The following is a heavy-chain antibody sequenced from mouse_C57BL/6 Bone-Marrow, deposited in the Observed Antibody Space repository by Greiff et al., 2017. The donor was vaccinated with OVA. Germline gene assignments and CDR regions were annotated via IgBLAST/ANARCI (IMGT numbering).Heavy chain of an antibody. CDR1: GYTFTSYW. D-gene: IGHD1-2*01. Sequence: VQLQQPGAELVKPGASVKLSCKASGYTFTSYWMQWVKQRPGQGLEWIGEIDPSDSYTNYNQKFKGKATLTVDTSSSTAYMQLSSLTSEDSAVYYCARSLITTVGYWYFDVWGTGTTVTVSS. V-gene: IGHV1-50*01. CDR2: IDPSDSYT. CDR3: ARSLITTVGYWYFDV. J-gene: IGHJ1*03.